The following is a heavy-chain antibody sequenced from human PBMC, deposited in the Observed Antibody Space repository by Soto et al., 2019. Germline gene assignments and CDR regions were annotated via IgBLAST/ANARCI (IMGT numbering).Heavy chain of an antibody. Sequence: QVQLVQSGAEVKKPGSSVKVSCKASGGTFSSYTISWVRQAPGQGLEWMGRIIPILGIANYAQKFQGRVTITADKSTSTAYMEMSSLRSEDTAVYYCARAGADYYGWGRHPLGWGQGSLVTVSS. V-gene: IGHV1-69*02. D-gene: IGHD3-10*01. CDR3: ARAGADYYGWGRHPLG. CDR2: IIPILGIA. J-gene: IGHJ4*02. CDR1: GGTFSSYT.